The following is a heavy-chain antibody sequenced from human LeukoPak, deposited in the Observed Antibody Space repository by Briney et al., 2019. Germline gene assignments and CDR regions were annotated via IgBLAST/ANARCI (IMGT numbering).Heavy chain of an antibody. Sequence: GGPLRLSCAGSGFTFSSYGMHWVRQAPGNGLEWVAFIRYDGSNKYYADSVKGRFTISRDNSKNTLYLQMNSLRAEDTAVYYCAEDQPSIAVAGYFDYWGQGTLVTVSS. D-gene: IGHD6-19*01. J-gene: IGHJ4*02. CDR1: GFTFSSYG. CDR3: AEDQPSIAVAGYFDY. CDR2: IRYDGSNK. V-gene: IGHV3-30*02.